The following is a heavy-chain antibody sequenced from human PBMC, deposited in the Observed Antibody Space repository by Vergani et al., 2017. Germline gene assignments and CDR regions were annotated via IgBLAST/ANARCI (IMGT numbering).Heavy chain of an antibody. V-gene: IGHV4-34*01. CDR2: INHSGST. CDR3: ARXQYRLLSFGVRPNNWFDR. CDR1: GGSSSGYY. J-gene: IGHJ5*02. Sequence: QVQLQQWGAGLLKPSETLSLTCAVYGGSSSGYYWSWIRQPPGKGLEWNGEINHSGSTNSTPSLKSRVTISVDTSKNQFSRKLSSVAAADTAVYYCARXQYRLLSFGVRPNNWFDRWGQGTLVGVSS. D-gene: IGHD2-2*01.